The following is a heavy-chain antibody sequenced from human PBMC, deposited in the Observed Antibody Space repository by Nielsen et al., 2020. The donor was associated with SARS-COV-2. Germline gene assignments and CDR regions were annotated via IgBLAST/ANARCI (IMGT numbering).Heavy chain of an antibody. Sequence: GESLKISCAASGFTFSSYSMNWVRQAPGKGLEWVSFISSSSSTIYYADSVKARFTIARDNSKNTLYLQMNSLRAEDTAVYYCARECPDSSSSYFDYWGQGTLVTVSS. CDR3: ARECPDSSSSYFDY. CDR1: GFTFSSYS. J-gene: IGHJ4*02. V-gene: IGHV3-48*01. D-gene: IGHD6-6*01. CDR2: ISSSSSTI.